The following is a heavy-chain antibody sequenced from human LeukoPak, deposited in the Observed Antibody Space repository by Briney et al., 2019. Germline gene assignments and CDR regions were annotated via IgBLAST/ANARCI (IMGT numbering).Heavy chain of an antibody. CDR3: VRVQRGIFCD. D-gene: IGHD1-26*01. V-gene: IGHV6-1*01. CDR2: TYYRSKWSN. J-gene: IGHJ1*01. Sequence: SQTLSLTCAISGDSVSSNYVTWNWIKQSPSRGLEWLGRTYYRSKWSNDYSVSVNSRITIHPDTSKNQFSLHLNSVTPEDTAVYYCVRVQRGIFCDWGQGTLVTVSS. CDR1: GDSVSSNYVT.